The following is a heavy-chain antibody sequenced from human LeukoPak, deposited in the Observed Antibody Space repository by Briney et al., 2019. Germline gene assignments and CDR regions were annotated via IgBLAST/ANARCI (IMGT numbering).Heavy chain of an antibody. CDR1: GVSISSGGYY. Sequence: SQTLSLTCTVSGVSISSGGYYWSWIRQHPGKGLEWIGYIYDSGSTYYKPSLRSRVTISGDTSKNQFSLKLSSVSDADTAVYYCARYGSGWYFDLWGRGTLVTVSS. CDR2: IYDSGST. D-gene: IGHD2-8*01. J-gene: IGHJ2*01. V-gene: IGHV4-31*03. CDR3: ARYGSGWYFDL.